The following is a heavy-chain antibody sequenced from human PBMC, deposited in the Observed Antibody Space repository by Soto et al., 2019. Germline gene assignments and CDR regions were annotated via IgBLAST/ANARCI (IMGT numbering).Heavy chain of an antibody. J-gene: IGHJ2*01. CDR3: AISGYSSGWYHWYFDF. D-gene: IGHD6-19*01. CDR1: GYTFINYG. CDR2: INAGNGNT. V-gene: IGHV1-3*01. Sequence: SVKASCKASGYTFINYGIHWVRQAPGQRLEWMGWINAGNGNTKYSQNFQDRVTITRDTSASTAYMELSSLRSEDTAVFYCAISGYSSGWYHWYFDFWGRGTLVTVSS.